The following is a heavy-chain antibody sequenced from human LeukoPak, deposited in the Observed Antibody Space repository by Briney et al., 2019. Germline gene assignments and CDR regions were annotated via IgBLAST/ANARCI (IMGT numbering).Heavy chain of an antibody. Sequence: GGSLRLSCAASGFTFSSHAMSWVRRAPGKGLEWVSGLIENGATTYYADSVRGRFTISRDNSRNTMYLQMSSLRVEDTAVYYCVKDYQVGNSPAFGDYWGQGTLVTISS. J-gene: IGHJ4*02. CDR3: VKDYQVGNSPAFGDY. CDR1: GFTFSSHA. V-gene: IGHV3-23*01. CDR2: LIENGATT. D-gene: IGHD1-26*01.